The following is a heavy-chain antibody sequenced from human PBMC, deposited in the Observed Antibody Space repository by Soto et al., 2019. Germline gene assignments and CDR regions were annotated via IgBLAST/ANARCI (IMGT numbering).Heavy chain of an antibody. CDR1: GGSISSSNW. CDR2: IYHTGST. V-gene: IGHV4-4*02. J-gene: IGHJ2*01. D-gene: IGHD4-17*01. CDR3: ARDDSTLTNLYFDL. Sequence: QVQLQESGPGLVKPSGTLSLTCAVSGGSISSSNWWSWVRQPPGKGLEWIGDIYHTGSTNYNPSLKSRVTISVDKSKNQFSLRLSSVTAADTAVYYCARDDSTLTNLYFDLWGRGTLVTVSS.